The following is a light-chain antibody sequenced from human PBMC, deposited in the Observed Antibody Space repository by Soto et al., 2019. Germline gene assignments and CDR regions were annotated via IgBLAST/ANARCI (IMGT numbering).Light chain of an antibody. CDR3: QQSYSTPIT. J-gene: IGKJ5*01. Sequence: DIQSTQAPSFLSASAGDRVSITCRASQAISSYLAWYQQKPGRAPKLLIYAASSLQSGVPSRFSGSGSGTDFTLTISSLQPEDFATYYCQQSYSTPITFGQGTRLEI. CDR1: QAISSY. V-gene: IGKV1-39*01. CDR2: AAS.